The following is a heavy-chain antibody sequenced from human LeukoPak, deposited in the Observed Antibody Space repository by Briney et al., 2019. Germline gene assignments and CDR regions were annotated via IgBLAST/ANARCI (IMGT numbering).Heavy chain of an antibody. D-gene: IGHD5-12*01. Sequence: PGGSLRLSCAASGFTFSSYWMSWVRQAPGKGLEWVANIDRDGRVQHYVDSVEGRFTISRDSAKNSLYLQMNSLRAEDTALYYCARDRFTSTFKADYYYYYMDVWGKGTTVTVSS. CDR1: GFTFSSYW. J-gene: IGHJ6*03. V-gene: IGHV3-7*03. CDR3: ARDRFTSTFKADYYYYYMDV. CDR2: IDRDGRVQ.